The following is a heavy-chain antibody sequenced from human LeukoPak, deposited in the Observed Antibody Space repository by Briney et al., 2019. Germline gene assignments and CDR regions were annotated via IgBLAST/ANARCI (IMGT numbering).Heavy chain of an antibody. V-gene: IGHV3-33*01. CDR3: ARGGVYYDFWSGYYTLDQ. Sequence: PGRSLRLSCAASGFTFSNYAMHWVRQTPGKGLEWLAIIWYDGSNEYSADSVKGRFTISRDNSKKILYLQTNNLRAEDTAVYYCARGGVYYDFWSGYYTLDQWGQGTLVTVSS. D-gene: IGHD3-3*01. J-gene: IGHJ4*02. CDR2: IWYDGSNE. CDR1: GFTFSNYA.